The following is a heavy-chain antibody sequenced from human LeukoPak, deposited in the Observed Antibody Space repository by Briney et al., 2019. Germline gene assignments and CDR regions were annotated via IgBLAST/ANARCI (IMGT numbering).Heavy chain of an antibody. J-gene: IGHJ4*02. V-gene: IGHV1-69*01. CDR3: ARDQRPDCSGGSFYPYFDY. Sequence: GASVKVSCKASGGTFSSYAISWVRQAPGQGLEWMGGIIPIFGTANYAQKFQGRVTITADESTSTAYMELSSLRSEDTAVYYCARDQRPDCSGGSFYPYFDYWGQGTLVTVSS. D-gene: IGHD2-15*01. CDR1: GGTFSSYA. CDR2: IIPIFGTA.